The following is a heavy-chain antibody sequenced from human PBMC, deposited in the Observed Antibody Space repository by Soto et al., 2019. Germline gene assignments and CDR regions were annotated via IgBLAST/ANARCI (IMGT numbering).Heavy chain of an antibody. CDR3: ARSAGWYAVHS. V-gene: IGHV4-4*02. J-gene: IGHJ4*02. Sequence: QVQLQESGPGLVKPSGTLSLTCAVSGDSVSSPYYWCWVRQPPGKGLAWIGEVFHTGTTSYNPSLRSRVTISMDKSNNPFSLDLSSVTAANTAVYYCARSAGWYAVHSWGPGTLVIVSS. CDR2: VFHTGTT. CDR1: GDSVSSPYY. D-gene: IGHD6-19*01.